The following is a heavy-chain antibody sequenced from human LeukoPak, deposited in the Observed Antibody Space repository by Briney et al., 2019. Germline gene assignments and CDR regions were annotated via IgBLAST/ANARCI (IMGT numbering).Heavy chain of an antibody. CDR1: GYFISSGFY. V-gene: IGHV4-38-2*01. J-gene: IGHJ6*04. CDR3: VRHPDPYYDIFLV. D-gene: IGHD3-9*01. Sequence: KPSETLSLTCGVSGYFISSGFYWGWIRQPPGKGLEWIGSMYHSGSIYYNRSLKSRVTISADTSNNHLSLKLSSVTAADTAVYYCVRHPDPYYDIFLVWGKGTTVTVSS. CDR2: MYHSGSI.